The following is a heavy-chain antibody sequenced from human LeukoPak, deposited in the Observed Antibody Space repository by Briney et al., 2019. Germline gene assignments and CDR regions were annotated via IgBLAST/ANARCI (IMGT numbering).Heavy chain of an antibody. CDR3: AKDRGIRYYYDSSGYIFDY. Sequence: PGGSLRLSCAASGFTFSSYAMSWVRQTPGKGLEWVSAISGSGGSTYYADSVKGRFTISRDNSKNTLYLQMNSLRAEDTAVYYCAKDRGIRYYYDSSGYIFDYWGQGTLVTVSS. CDR2: ISGSGGST. CDR1: GFTFSSYA. V-gene: IGHV3-23*01. D-gene: IGHD3-22*01. J-gene: IGHJ4*02.